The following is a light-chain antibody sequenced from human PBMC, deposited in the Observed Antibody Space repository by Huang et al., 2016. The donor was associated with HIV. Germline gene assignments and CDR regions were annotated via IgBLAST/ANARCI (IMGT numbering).Light chain of an antibody. CDR3: QQYDNRIT. Sequence: DIQMTQSPSSLSSSLGERVTITCQASQDISTYLNWYQQKPGKAPQLLIYDASNLETGVPSRFSGSGSGTDFTFTISSLQPEDIATYYCQQYDNRITFGGGTKVEIK. V-gene: IGKV1-33*01. CDR1: QDISTY. CDR2: DAS. J-gene: IGKJ4*01.